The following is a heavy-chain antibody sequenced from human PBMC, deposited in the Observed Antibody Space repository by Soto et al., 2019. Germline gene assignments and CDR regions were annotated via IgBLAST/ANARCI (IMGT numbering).Heavy chain of an antibody. CDR2: INYSGST. J-gene: IGHJ5*02. CDR1: GGSFGSSAYY. CDR3: SRRAPEGFDP. V-gene: IGHV4-39*01. Sequence: SETLSLTCGVSGGSFGSSAYYWGWIRQAPGKGLEWIGSINYSGSTYYNPSLKSRVTISVDTSRNQFSLKLSSVTAADTALYYCSRRAPEGFDPWGQGTPVTVSS.